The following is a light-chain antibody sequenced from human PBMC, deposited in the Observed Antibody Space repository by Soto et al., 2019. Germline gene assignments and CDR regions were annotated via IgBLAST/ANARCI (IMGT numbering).Light chain of an antibody. Sequence: EIVLTQSPGTLSLSPVERATLSCRASQSVSSSYLAWYQQKPGQAPRLLIYGASSRATGIPDRFSGSGSGTDFTLTISGLEPEDFAVYSCQHYGSSPITFGQGTRLEIK. V-gene: IGKV3-20*01. CDR3: QHYGSSPIT. CDR1: QSVSSSY. J-gene: IGKJ5*01. CDR2: GAS.